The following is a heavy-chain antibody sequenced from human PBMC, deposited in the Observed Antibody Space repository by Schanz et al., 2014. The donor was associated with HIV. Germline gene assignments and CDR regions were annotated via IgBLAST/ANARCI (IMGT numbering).Heavy chain of an antibody. CDR3: AKTVLRFLDWPKANGGMDV. D-gene: IGHD3-3*01. CDR2: ISYDGSIK. CDR1: GFTFNTYG. Sequence: QVQLVESGGGVVQPGRSLRLSCAASGFTFNTYGMHWVRQAPGKGLEWVAVISYDGSIKYYADSVKGRFTISRDNSKNTLYLQMTSLRDDDPAVYYCAKTVLRFLDWPKANGGMDVWGLGTTVTVSS. J-gene: IGHJ6*02. V-gene: IGHV3-33*05.